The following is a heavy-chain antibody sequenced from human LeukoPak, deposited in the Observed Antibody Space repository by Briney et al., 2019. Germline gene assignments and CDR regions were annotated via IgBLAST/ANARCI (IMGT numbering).Heavy chain of an antibody. D-gene: IGHD4-23*01. Sequence: PSETLSLTCAVYGGSFSGYYWSWIRQPPGKGLEWIGEINHSGSTNYNPSLKSRVTISVDTSKNQFSLKLSSVTAADTAVYYCARGFRGYDYGGNLVRPHYGMDVWGQGTTVTVSS. CDR1: GGSFSGYY. V-gene: IGHV4-34*01. CDR2: INHSGST. J-gene: IGHJ6*02. CDR3: ARGFRGYDYGGNLVRPHYGMDV.